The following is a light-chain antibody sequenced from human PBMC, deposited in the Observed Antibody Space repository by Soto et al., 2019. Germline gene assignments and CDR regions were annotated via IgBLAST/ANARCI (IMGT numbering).Light chain of an antibody. J-gene: IGLJ2*01. V-gene: IGLV4-69*01. CDR2: LNSDGSH. CDR1: SGHSSYT. CDR3: QTWGTGIQV. Sequence: QLVLTQSPSASASLGASVKLTCTLSSGHSSYTIAWHQQLPQKGPRYLMKLNSDGSHRKGDGIPDRFSGSSSGAERYLTISSLQSEDEADYYCQTWGTGIQVFGGGTKVTVL.